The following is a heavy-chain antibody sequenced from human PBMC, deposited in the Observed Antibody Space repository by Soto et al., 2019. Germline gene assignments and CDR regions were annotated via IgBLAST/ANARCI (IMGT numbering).Heavy chain of an antibody. D-gene: IGHD3-9*01. CDR3: ARDLGIAGYYPNDAFDI. CDR2: ISSSSSYI. CDR1: GFTFSSYS. V-gene: IGHV3-21*01. Sequence: GGSLRLSCAASGFTFSSYSMNCVRQAPGKGLEWVSSISSSSSYIYYADSVKGRFTVSRDNAKNSLYLQMNSLRAEDTAVYYCARDLGIAGYYPNDAFDIWGQGTMVTVSS. J-gene: IGHJ3*02.